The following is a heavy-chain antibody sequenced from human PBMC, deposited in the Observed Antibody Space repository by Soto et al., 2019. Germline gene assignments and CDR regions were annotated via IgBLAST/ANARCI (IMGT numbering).Heavy chain of an antibody. J-gene: IGHJ6*02. V-gene: IGHV1-18*04. CDR2: ISGYNGNT. D-gene: IGHD3-22*01. CDR3: ARDREYYYDSSGNYYYHYGLDV. Sequence: QVQLVESGAEVKKPGASVKVSCKASGYTFTDYGISWVRQAPGQGLEWMGWISGYNGNTKYAQKFQGRVTMTTDTPTNTAYMERRSLRSDDTAVYYCARDREYYYDSSGNYYYHYGLDVWGQGPTVTVS. CDR1: GYTFTDYG.